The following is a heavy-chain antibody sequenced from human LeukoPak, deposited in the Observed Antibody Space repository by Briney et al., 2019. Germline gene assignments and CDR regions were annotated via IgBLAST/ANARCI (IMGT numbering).Heavy chain of an antibody. CDR1: GASISSDY. Sequence: KASETLSLTCSVSGASISSDYWSWIRQPPGKGLEWIGNIYSSETTKYNPSLRSRATISGDTSKNQFSLKLSSVTAADTAVYYCARHFPYCGGDCPYYYMDVWGKGTTVTVPS. J-gene: IGHJ6*03. CDR3: ARHFPYCGGDCPYYYMDV. D-gene: IGHD2-21*02. V-gene: IGHV4-4*09. CDR2: IYSSETT.